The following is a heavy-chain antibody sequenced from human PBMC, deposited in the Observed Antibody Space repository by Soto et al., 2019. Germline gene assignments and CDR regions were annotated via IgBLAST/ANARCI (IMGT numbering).Heavy chain of an antibody. V-gene: IGHV3-23*01. D-gene: IGHD6-19*01. J-gene: IGHJ4*02. CDR2: ISGSGDST. CDR3: AKEMSCGWSFGY. CDR1: GFTFSTYA. Sequence: EVQLLESGGGLVQPGGSLRLSCAASGFTFSTYAMNWVRQAPGKGLEWVSGISGSGDSTYYADSVKGRFTVSRDNSRNTLYLQMNSLRAEDTAVLYCAKEMSCGWSFGYWGQGTLVTVSS.